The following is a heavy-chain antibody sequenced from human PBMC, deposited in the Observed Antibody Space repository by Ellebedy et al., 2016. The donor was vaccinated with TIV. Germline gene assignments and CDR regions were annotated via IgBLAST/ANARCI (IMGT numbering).Heavy chain of an antibody. CDR1: DGSFSDYY. Sequence: MPSETLSLTCAVYDGSFSDYYWSWIRQPPGKGLEWIGEINHSGITNYNPSLKSRVTISVDTSKNQFSLRLSSVTAADTAVYFCASTPFSAGSGYHPHDYWGQGILVTVSS. V-gene: IGHV4-34*01. CDR2: INHSGIT. J-gene: IGHJ4*02. CDR3: ASTPFSAGSGYHPHDY. D-gene: IGHD5-12*01.